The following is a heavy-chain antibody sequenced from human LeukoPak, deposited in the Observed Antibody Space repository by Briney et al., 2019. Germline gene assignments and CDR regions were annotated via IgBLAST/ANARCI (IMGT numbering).Heavy chain of an antibody. CDR2: ISSSSSYI. CDR1: GFTFSSYS. D-gene: IGHD3-9*01. CDR3: ARDPHTSYDILTGYFDY. V-gene: IGHV3-21*01. Sequence: GGSLRLSCAASGFTFSSYSMNWVRQAPGKGLEWVSSISSSSSYIYYADSVKGRFTISRDNAKNSLYLQINSLGAEDTAVYYCARDPHTSYDILTGYFDYWGQGTLVTVSS. J-gene: IGHJ4*02.